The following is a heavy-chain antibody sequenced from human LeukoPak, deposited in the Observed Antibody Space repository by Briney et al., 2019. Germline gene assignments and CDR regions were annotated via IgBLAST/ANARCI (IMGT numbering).Heavy chain of an antibody. CDR2: INPSGGST. V-gene: IGHV1-46*01. D-gene: IGHD3-3*01. Sequence: ASVKVSCKASGYTFTSYYMHWVRQAPGQGLEWMGIINPSGGSTSYAQKFQGRVTMTRDTSPSTVYMELSSLRSEDTAVYYCARDLPTIFGVVKYYYYGMDVWGQGTTVTVSS. CDR3: ARDLPTIFGVVKYYYYGMDV. J-gene: IGHJ6*02. CDR1: GYTFTSYY.